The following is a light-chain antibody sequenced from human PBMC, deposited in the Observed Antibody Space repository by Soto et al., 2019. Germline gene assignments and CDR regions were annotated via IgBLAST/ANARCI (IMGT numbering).Light chain of an antibody. CDR1: QGIRND. V-gene: IGKV1-6*01. CDR2: GAS. CDR3: QQYYNWPRT. Sequence: AIQMTQSPSSLSASVGDRVTITCRASQGIRNDLGWYQQKPGKAPKLLIYGASTGATGLPARFSGSGSGTEFTLTINSLQAEDCAVYYCQQYYNWPRTFGQGTRLEIK. J-gene: IGKJ5*01.